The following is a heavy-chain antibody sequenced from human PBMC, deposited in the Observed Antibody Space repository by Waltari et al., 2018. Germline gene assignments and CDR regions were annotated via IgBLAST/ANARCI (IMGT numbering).Heavy chain of an antibody. V-gene: IGHV4-34*01. J-gene: IGHJ6*02. Sequence: QVQLQQWGAGLLKPSETLSLTCAVYGGSFSGYYWSWIRQPPGKGLEWIGEIKHSVSTTYNPSLQSRFTISVDTSKNQFSLKLSSVTAADTAVYYCARKVHWGYYYYYGMDVWGQGTTVTVSS. CDR3: ARKVHWGYYYYYGMDV. D-gene: IGHD7-27*01. CDR1: GGSFSGYY. CDR2: IKHSVST.